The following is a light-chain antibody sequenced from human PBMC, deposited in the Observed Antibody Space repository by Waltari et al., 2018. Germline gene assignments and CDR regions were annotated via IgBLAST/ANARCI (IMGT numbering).Light chain of an antibody. Sequence: LAWYRQKPGQAPRLLIYGGSIRASGIPDRFSGSGSDTDFTLSISGVEAEDAAVYYCLQGGKTPFTFGPGTKLEI. CDR3: LQGGKTPFT. CDR2: GGS. V-gene: IGKV3-20*01. J-gene: IGKJ2*01.